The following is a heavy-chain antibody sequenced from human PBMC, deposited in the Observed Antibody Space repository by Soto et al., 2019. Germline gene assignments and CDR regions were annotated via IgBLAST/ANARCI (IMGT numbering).Heavy chain of an antibody. CDR1: GGSFSGYY. J-gene: IGHJ4*02. V-gene: IGHV4-34*01. CDR3: AIGVNWYFDY. Sequence: SETLSLTCAVYGGSFSGYYWSWIRQPPGKGLEWIGEINHSGSTNYNPSLKSRVTISVDTSKNQFSLKLSSVTAADTAVYYCAIGVNWYFDYWGQGTLVTVSS. CDR2: INHSGST. D-gene: IGHD1-20*01.